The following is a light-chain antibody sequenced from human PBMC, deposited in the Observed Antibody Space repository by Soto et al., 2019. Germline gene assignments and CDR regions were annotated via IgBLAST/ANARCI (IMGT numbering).Light chain of an antibody. CDR3: QQYVTSPLT. CDR2: GAS. CDR1: QSVSSGY. V-gene: IGKV3-20*01. Sequence: EIVLTQSPDTLSLSPGERATLSCRASQSVSSGYLAWYQQKPGQAPRLLIYGASSRATGIPDRFSGSGFGTDFTLTISRLEPEDFAVYYCQQYVTSPLTFGGGTKVDIK. J-gene: IGKJ4*01.